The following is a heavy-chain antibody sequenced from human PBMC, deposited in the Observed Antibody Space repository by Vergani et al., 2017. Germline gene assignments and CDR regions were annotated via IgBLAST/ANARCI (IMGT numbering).Heavy chain of an antibody. CDR3: ARDIDWIYYYYYMDV. Sequence: EVQLVESGGGLVKPGGSLRLSCAASGFTFSSYSMNWVRQAPGKGLEWVSSISSSSSYIYYADSVKGRFTISRDNAKNSLYLQMNSLRAEDTAVYYCARDIDWIYYYYYMDVWGKGTTVTVSS. CDR2: ISSSSSYI. D-gene: IGHD3-9*01. CDR1: GFTFSSYS. J-gene: IGHJ6*03. V-gene: IGHV3-21*01.